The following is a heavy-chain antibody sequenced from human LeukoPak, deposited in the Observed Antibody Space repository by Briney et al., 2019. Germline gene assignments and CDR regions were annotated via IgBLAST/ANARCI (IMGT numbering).Heavy chain of an antibody. J-gene: IGHJ1*01. CDR1: GGSISSGGYY. CDR3: AREGGGLNAEYFQH. Sequence: SQTLSLTCSVSGGSISSGGYYWSWIRQHPGKGLEWIGYIYYTGSTYYNPSLKSRVSISVDTSKTQFSLRLSSVTAADTAVYYCAREGGGLNAEYFQHWGQAPWSPSPQ. D-gene: IGHD2-15*01. V-gene: IGHV4-31*03. CDR2: IYYTGST.